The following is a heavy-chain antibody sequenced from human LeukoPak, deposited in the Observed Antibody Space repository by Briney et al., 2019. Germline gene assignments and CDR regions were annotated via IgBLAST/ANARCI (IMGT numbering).Heavy chain of an antibody. V-gene: IGHV3-30*02. J-gene: IGHJ3*02. CDR3: AKDSLIWLHLLFDVSGDDSRGDAFDI. Sequence: GGSLRLSCAASGFTFSSYGMHWVRQAPGKGLEWVAFIRYDGSNKYYADSVKGRFTISRDNSKNTLYLQMNSLRAEDTAVYYCAKDSLIWLHLLFDVSGDDSRGDAFDIWGQGTMVTVSS. D-gene: IGHD5-24*01. CDR1: GFTFSSYG. CDR2: IRYDGSNK.